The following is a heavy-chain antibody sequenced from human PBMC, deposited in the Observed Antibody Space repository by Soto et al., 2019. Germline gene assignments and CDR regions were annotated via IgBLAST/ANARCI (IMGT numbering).Heavy chain of an antibody. CDR3: ARVRTYYDILTGYSYYYYGMDV. Sequence: SETLSLTCTVSGGSISSYYWSWIRRPPGKGLEWIGYIYYSGSTNYNPSLKSRVTISVDTSKNQFSLKLSSVTAADTAVYYCARVRTYYDILTGYSYYYYGMDVWGQGTTVTVSS. D-gene: IGHD3-9*01. CDR1: GGSISSYY. V-gene: IGHV4-59*01. J-gene: IGHJ6*02. CDR2: IYYSGST.